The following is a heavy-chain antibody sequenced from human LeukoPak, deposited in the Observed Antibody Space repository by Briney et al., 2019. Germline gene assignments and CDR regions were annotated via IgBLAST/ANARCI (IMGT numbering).Heavy chain of an antibody. V-gene: IGHV1-69*05. Sequence: ASVKVSCKASGGSFSRYAISWVRQAPGQGLEWMGGIIPIFGTANYAQNFQGRVTITRDTSASAAYMELSSLRSEDTAVYYCARAFDSGLNYWGQGTLVSVSS. CDR2: IIPIFGTA. CDR3: ARAFDSGLNY. J-gene: IGHJ4*02. D-gene: IGHD6-19*01. CDR1: GGSFSRYA.